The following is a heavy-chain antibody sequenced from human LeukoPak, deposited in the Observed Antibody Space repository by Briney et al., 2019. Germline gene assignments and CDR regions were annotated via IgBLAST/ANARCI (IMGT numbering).Heavy chain of an antibody. J-gene: IGHJ4*02. V-gene: IGHV3-30-3*01. CDR1: GFFLSSYA. CDR2: ISYDGSNQ. Sequence: SGGSLRLSCAASGFFLSSYAMHWVRQAPGKGLEWVADISYDGSNQFYRDSVKGRFTISRDNSKSTVYLQMNTLRGEDTAVYFCARDNGSRWSYFDYWGQGTLVTVSS. CDR3: ARDNGSRWSYFDY. D-gene: IGHD6-19*01.